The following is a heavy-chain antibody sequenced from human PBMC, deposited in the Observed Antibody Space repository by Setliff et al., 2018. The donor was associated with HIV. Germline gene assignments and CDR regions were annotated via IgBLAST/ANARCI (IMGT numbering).Heavy chain of an antibody. CDR3: ASEAWTSYRSSSGYYYYYMDV. J-gene: IGHJ6*03. CDR1: GDSVSSASYY. V-gene: IGHV4-61*01. D-gene: IGHD6-6*01. Sequence: KTSGTLSLTCTVSGDSVSSASYYWSWIRQPPGKGLEWIGYIYYSGTTKYNPSLKSRVPISVDTSKNQFSLKLSSVTAADTAVYYCASEAWTSYRSSSGYYYYYMDVWGKGTTVTVSS. CDR2: IYYSGTT.